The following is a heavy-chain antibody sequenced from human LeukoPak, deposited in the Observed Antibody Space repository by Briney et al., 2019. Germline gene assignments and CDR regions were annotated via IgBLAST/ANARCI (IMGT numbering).Heavy chain of an antibody. CDR1: ELSFNTYA. CDR2: IWHDGSHK. V-gene: IGHV3-33*01. J-gene: IGHJ4*02. Sequence: GRSLTLSCAASELSFNTYARHWVRQAPGQGLEWVALIWHDGSHKFYSNSVRDQFTDSSDNHINTKYLHMNDLSPEDTDGYYCAREIFGSGSYLDFWGQGTLVTVSS. CDR3: AREIFGSGSYLDF. D-gene: IGHD3-10*01.